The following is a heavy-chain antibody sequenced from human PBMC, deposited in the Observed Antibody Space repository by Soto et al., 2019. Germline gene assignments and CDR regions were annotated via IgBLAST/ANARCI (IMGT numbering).Heavy chain of an antibody. J-gene: IGHJ4*02. V-gene: IGHV4-61*01. CDR2: IPNNGSP. CDR1: GCSVRNGSYH. D-gene: IGHD7-27*01. Sequence: PXEPLSLTRSVSGCSVRNGSYHWSWIRQPPGKGLEWIGFIPNNGSPDYNPSLKSRVVVSIDRSKNQFSLKVNSVTAADTAVYFCASIGWGGDYWGQGTLVTVSS. CDR3: ASIGWGGDY.